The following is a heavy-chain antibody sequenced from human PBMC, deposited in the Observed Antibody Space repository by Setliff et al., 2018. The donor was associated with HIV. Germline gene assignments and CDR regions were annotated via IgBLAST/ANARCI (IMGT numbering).Heavy chain of an antibody. CDR3: VRNSFDYVEEE. V-gene: IGHV4-31*03. CDR2: IYYSGST. Sequence: SETLSLTCTVSGGSISSGGYYWSWIRQHPGKGLEWIGYIYYSGSTYYNPSLKSRVTMSLDTSENHFSLKLSSVTAADTAVYYCVRNSFDYVEEEWGQGTQVTVSS. D-gene: IGHD3-9*01. J-gene: IGHJ4*02. CDR1: GGSISSGGYY.